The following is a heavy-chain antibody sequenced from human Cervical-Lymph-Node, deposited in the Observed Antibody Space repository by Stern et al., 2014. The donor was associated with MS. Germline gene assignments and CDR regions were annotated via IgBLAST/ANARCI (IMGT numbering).Heavy chain of an antibody. CDR3: ARDTSSPERSDW. J-gene: IGHJ4*02. V-gene: IGHV3-53*01. CDR2: ITNVGST. CDR1: GFTVSRDY. Sequence: EMQLGESGGGVIQPGGSLGLSCTASGFTVSRDYMTWVRQAPGKGLEWVSLITNVGSTFYTDSVKGRFTISRDDSKNTVYLHMTSLRAEDTAMYYCARDTSSPERSDWWGQGTLVTVSS. D-gene: IGHD1-1*01.